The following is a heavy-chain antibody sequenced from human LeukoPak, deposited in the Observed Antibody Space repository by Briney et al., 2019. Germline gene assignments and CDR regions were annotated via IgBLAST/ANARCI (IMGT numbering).Heavy chain of an antibody. CDR1: GGSISSYY. J-gene: IGHJ4*02. D-gene: IGHD6-19*01. Sequence: SETLSLTCTVSGGSISSYYWSWTRQPPGKGLEWIGYIYYSGSTNYNPSLKSRVTISVDTSKNQFSLKLSSVTAADTAVYYCARDNSVAGTIDWGQGTLVTVSS. CDR2: IYYSGST. CDR3: ARDNSVAGTID. V-gene: IGHV4-59*01.